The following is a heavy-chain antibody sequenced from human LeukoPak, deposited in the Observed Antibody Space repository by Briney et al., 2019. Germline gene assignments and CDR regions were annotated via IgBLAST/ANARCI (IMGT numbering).Heavy chain of an antibody. V-gene: IGHV1-46*01. J-gene: IGHJ3*02. CDR1: GYTFTSYY. CDR2: INPSGGST. Sequence: GASVKVSCKASGYTFTSYYMHWVRQAPGQGLEWMGIINPSGGSTSYAQKFQGRVTMTRDTSTSTVYMELSSLRSEDTAVYYCARGGGAGIAVADTPGAFGIWGQGIMVTVSS. CDR3: ARGGGAGIAVADTPGAFGI. D-gene: IGHD6-19*01.